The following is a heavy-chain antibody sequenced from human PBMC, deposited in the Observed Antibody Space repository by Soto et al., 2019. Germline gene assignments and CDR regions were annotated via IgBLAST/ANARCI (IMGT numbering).Heavy chain of an antibody. D-gene: IGHD3-10*01. J-gene: IGHJ5*02. CDR1: GGSISSYY. V-gene: IGHV4-59*08. Sequence: SETLPLTWTVSGGSISSYYWSWIRQPPGKGLEWIGYIYYSGSTNYNPSLKSRVTISVDTSKNQFSLKLSSVTAADTAVYYCARHVEGLLWFGEFKLGLQGNDWFDPWGQGTLVTVSS. CDR3: ARHVEGLLWFGEFKLGLQGNDWFDP. CDR2: IYYSGST.